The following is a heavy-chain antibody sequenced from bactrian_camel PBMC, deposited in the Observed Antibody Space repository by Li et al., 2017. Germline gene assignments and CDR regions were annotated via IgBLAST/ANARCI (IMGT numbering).Heavy chain of an antibody. J-gene: IGHJ4*01. D-gene: IGHD6*01. Sequence: HVQLVESGGGSVQAGGSLRLSCTLSGYSYNKHCMGWFRQAPGKEREGVAAIDSDGSTNYADSAKGRFTISRDNAKATVYLQLTSLKTEDTAMYYCAKARRSTVVAGAGWYREDYNEWGPGTQVTVS. V-gene: IGHV3S53*01. CDR2: IDSDGST. CDR3: AKARRSTVVAGAGWYREDYNE. CDR1: GYSYNKHC.